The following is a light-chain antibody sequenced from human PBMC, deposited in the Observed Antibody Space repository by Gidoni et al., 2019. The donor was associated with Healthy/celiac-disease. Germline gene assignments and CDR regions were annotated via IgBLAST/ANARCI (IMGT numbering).Light chain of an antibody. V-gene: IGKV1-9*01. CDR3: QQLNSYPPRLT. Sequence: DIQLTQSPSFLSASVGDSVTITCRASQGISSYLAWYQQKPGKAPKLLIYAASTLQSGVPSRFSGSGSGTEFTLTISSLQPEDFATYYCQQLNSYPPRLTFGGGTKVEIK. CDR2: AAS. CDR1: QGISSY. J-gene: IGKJ4*01.